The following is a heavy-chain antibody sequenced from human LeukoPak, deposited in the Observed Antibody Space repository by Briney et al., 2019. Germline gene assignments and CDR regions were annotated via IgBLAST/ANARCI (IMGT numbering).Heavy chain of an antibody. CDR1: GGSISSGDYY. J-gene: IGHJ5*02. CDR2: IYYSGST. CDR3: ARDWIFGNCSSTSCYRANWFDP. Sequence: NPSQTLSLTCTVSGGSISSGDYYWSWIRQPPGKGLEWIGYIYYSGSTYYNPSLKSRVTISVDTSKNQFSLKLSSVTAADTAVYYCARDWIFGNCSSTSCYRANWFDPWGQGTLVTVSS. V-gene: IGHV4-30-4*08. D-gene: IGHD2-2*01.